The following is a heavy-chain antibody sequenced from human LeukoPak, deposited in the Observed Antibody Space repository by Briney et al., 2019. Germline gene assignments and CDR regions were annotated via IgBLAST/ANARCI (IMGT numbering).Heavy chain of an antibody. CDR1: GGSISSYY. CDR2: ISYSGYT. J-gene: IGHJ4*02. Sequence: PSETLSLTCTVSGGSISSYYWSWIRQPPGKGLEWIGYISYSGYTNYNPSLKSRVTISVDTSKNKFSLRLSSVTAADTAVYYCARHGYSNPRLDYWGQGTLVTVSS. D-gene: IGHD4-11*01. CDR3: ARHGYSNPRLDY. V-gene: IGHV4-59*08.